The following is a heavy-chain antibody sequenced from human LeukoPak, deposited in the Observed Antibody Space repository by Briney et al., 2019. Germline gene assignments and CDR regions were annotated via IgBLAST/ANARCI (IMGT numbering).Heavy chain of an antibody. CDR3: AKTIPYWYFDL. CDR2: LTASGGTT. Sequence: PGGSLRLSCAASGFTFSSFAMNWVRQAPGKGLEWVSGLTASGGTTYYADSVKGRFTISRDNSKNTLYLQMNSLRAEDTAIYYCAKTIPYWYFDLWGQGTLVTVSS. J-gene: IGHJ2*01. V-gene: IGHV3-23*01. D-gene: IGHD5-24*01. CDR1: GFTFSSFA.